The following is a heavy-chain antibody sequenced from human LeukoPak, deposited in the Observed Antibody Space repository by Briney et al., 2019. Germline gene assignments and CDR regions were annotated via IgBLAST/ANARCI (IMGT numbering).Heavy chain of an antibody. J-gene: IGHJ5*01. D-gene: IGHD1-14*01. CDR1: GATFGSYT. Sequence: SEKVSCTTSGATFGSYTITWVRQAPGQGLEWMGRIIPIVNVPNYTQKFQGRLTITADTSTNTAYMELNSLISEDTAVYFCARERTSRPEAWGQGTLIIVSS. V-gene: IGHV1-69*04. CDR2: IIPIVNVP. CDR3: ARERTSRPEA.